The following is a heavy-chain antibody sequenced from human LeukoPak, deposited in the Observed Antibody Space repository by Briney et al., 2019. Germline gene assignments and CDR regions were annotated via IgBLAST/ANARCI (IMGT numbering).Heavy chain of an antibody. V-gene: IGHV4-59*08. CDR2: IFYTGST. CDR1: GDSISNYY. Sequence: KTSETLSLTCSVSGDSISNYYWSWIRQPPGKGLEWIGYIFYTGSTNYNPSLKSRVTISVDTSKTQFSLKLSSVTAADTAVYYCARTWKPVPFDYWGQGTLVTVSS. D-gene: IGHD1-14*01. CDR3: ARTWKPVPFDY. J-gene: IGHJ4*02.